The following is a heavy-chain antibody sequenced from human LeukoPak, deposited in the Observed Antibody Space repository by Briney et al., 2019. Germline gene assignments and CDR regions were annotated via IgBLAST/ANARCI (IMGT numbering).Heavy chain of an antibody. CDR1: GFTFNNAW. D-gene: IGHD2-21*01. Sequence: KAGGSLRLSCAASGFTFNNAWMNWVRQAPGKGLEWVGRIKGKADGGTTDYAAPVKGRFTISRDDSKNTVYLQMDSLKAEDTAVYYCPTCGNPSLTDIWGQGTMVTVSS. CDR3: PTCGNPSLTDI. J-gene: IGHJ3*02. CDR2: IKGKADGGTT. V-gene: IGHV3-15*07.